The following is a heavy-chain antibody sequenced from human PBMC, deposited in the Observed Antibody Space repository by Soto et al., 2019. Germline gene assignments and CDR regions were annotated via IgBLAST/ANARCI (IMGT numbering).Heavy chain of an antibody. CDR3: ARGYISPDY. CDR1: GFTFTDYY. CDR2: ISSRGTTI. J-gene: IGHJ4*02. D-gene: IGHD3-16*02. Sequence: QVQLVESGGGFVKPGMSLRLSCVASGFTFTDYYMSWIRQAPGKGLEWVSFISSRGTTIYYADSVKGRFTISRDNAKNSRYLQMNSLRAEDTAVYYCARGYISPDYWGQGILVTVSS. V-gene: IGHV3-11*01.